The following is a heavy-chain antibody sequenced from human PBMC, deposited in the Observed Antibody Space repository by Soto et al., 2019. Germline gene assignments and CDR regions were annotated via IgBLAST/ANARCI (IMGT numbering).Heavy chain of an antibody. Sequence: QVQLVQSGAEVKTPGSSVKVSCKAHGGTFSSFAIDWVRQAPGQGLEWMGGSIPMFGTANYAQKFQGRVKITADESTTTAYMELNSLRGEDTAVYYCARDPADASMLPGHYGMDVWGQGTTVTVSS. CDR3: ARDPADASMLPGHYGMDV. V-gene: IGHV1-69*01. CDR2: SIPMFGTA. CDR1: GGTFSSFA. J-gene: IGHJ6*02. D-gene: IGHD5-18*01.